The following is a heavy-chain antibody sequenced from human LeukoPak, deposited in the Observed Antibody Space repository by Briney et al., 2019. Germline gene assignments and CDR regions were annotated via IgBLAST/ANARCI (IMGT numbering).Heavy chain of an antibody. CDR2: ISYDGSNK. V-gene: IGHV3-30*03. Sequence: RPGRSLRLSCAASGFTFSNYGMHWVRQAPGKGLEWVAVISYDGSNKYYADSVKGRFTISRDNSKNTLYLQMNSLRAEDTAVYYCARGVDYYENSGTIDYWGQGTLVTVSS. CDR3: ARGVDYYENSGTIDY. CDR1: GFTFSNYG. J-gene: IGHJ4*02. D-gene: IGHD3-22*01.